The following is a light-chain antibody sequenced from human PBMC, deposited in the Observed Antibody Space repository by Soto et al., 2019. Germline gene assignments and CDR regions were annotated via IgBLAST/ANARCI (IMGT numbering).Light chain of an antibody. Sequence: QSVLTQPASVSGSPGQSITIFCTGTSSDVGNYNLVSWYQHHPGEAPQLIVYEGNKRPSGVSNRFSASKSGNTASLTISELQAEDEADYYCCSYAGSNTYVFGTGTQLTVL. CDR2: EGN. V-gene: IGLV2-23*01. CDR1: SSDVGNYNL. J-gene: IGLJ1*01. CDR3: CSYAGSNTYV.